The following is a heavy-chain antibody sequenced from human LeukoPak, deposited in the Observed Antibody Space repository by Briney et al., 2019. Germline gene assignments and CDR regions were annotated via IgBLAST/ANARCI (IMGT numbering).Heavy chain of an antibody. V-gene: IGHV3-74*01. CDR2: INGDGSST. CDR3: ARGKSGVVDY. Sequence: GGSLRLSCAASGFTFSPYWMHWVRQAPGKGLAWVSRINGDGSSTSYADFVKGRVTISRDNAKNTLYLQMNSLRAEDTAVFYCARGKSGVVDYWGQGTLVTVSS. J-gene: IGHJ4*02. CDR1: GFTFSPYW. D-gene: IGHD3-3*01.